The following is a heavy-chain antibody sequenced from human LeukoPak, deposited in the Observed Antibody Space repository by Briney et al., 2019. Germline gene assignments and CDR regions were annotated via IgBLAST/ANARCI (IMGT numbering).Heavy chain of an antibody. CDR1: GDSISSYY. CDR3: ARGIIVGATWGENDNWFDP. J-gene: IGHJ5*02. CDR2: IYYSGNT. Sequence: PSETLSLTCTVSGDSISSYYWSWIRQPPGKGLEWIGYIYYSGNTNYNPSLKSRVTISVDTSKNQFSLKLSSVTAADTAVYYCARGIIVGATWGENDNWFDPWGQGTLVTISS. D-gene: IGHD1-26*01. V-gene: IGHV4-59*01.